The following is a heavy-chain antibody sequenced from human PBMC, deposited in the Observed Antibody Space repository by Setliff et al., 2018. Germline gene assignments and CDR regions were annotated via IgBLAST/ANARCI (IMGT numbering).Heavy chain of an antibody. CDR1: GYAVTGYH. J-gene: IGHJ5*02. V-gene: IGHV1-2*02. D-gene: IGHD3-22*01. CDR3: ARINFYDSTAYYYAPHH. Sequence: ASVKVSCKASGYAVTGYHIHWVRQAPGQGPEWMGWINPNTGGTNYAQKFQGRVTMTRDTSISTGYMELSRLRSDDTAVYYCARINFYDSTAYYYAPHHWGQGTLVTVSS. CDR2: INPNTGGT.